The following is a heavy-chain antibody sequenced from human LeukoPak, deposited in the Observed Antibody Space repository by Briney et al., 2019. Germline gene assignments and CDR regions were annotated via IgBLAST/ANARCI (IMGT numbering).Heavy chain of an antibody. D-gene: IGHD1-26*01. V-gene: IGHV3-30*04. CDR1: GFTFSSYA. CDR2: ISYDGSNK. Sequence: GGSLRLSCAASGFTFSSYAMHWVRQAPGKGLEWVAVISYDGSNKYYADSVKGRFTISRDNSKNTLYLQMNSLRAEDTAVYYCARGSLGTTTVDYWGQGTLVTVS. J-gene: IGHJ4*02. CDR3: ARGSLGTTTVDY.